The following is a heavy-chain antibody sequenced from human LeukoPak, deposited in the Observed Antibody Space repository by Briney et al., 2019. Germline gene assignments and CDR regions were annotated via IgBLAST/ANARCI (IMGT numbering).Heavy chain of an antibody. Sequence: AGGSLRLSCAASGFTFSSYSMNWVRQAPGKGLEWVSSISSSSSYIYYADSVKGRFTISRDNAKNSLYLQMNSLRAEDTAVYYCARDGDIVVVVAATYWYFDLWGRGTLVTVSS. V-gene: IGHV3-21*01. CDR2: ISSSSSYI. CDR3: ARDGDIVVVVAATYWYFDL. CDR1: GFTFSSYS. D-gene: IGHD2-15*01. J-gene: IGHJ2*01.